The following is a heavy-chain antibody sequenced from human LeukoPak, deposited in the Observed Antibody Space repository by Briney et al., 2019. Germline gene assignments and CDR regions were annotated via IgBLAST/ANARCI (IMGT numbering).Heavy chain of an antibody. J-gene: IGHJ4*02. D-gene: IGHD3-3*01. V-gene: IGHV1-69*13. CDR2: IIPIFGTA. CDR1: GGTFSSYA. CDR3: ARQAFWSGYYPY. Sequence: ASVKVSCKASGGTFSSYAISWVRQAPGQGLEWMGGIIPIFGTANYAQKFQGRVTITADESTSTAYMELSSLRSEDTAVYYCARQAFWSGYYPYRGQGTLVTVSS.